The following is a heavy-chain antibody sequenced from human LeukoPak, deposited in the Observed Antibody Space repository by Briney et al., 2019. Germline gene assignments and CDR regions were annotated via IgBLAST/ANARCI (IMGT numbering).Heavy chain of an antibody. CDR3: ARLDRADYSTSPVPYYNYYMNA. Sequence: PGGSLRLSCAASGFTFSDYYMNWIRQAPGKGLEWISYMSSSGSTISYADSVRGRFTISRDNAQYLAYLQMNSLRAEGTAVYYCARLDRADYSTSPVPYYNYYMNAWDKGTTVIVSS. D-gene: IGHD6-13*01. CDR2: MSSSGSTI. V-gene: IGHV3-11*01. J-gene: IGHJ6*03. CDR1: GFTFSDYY.